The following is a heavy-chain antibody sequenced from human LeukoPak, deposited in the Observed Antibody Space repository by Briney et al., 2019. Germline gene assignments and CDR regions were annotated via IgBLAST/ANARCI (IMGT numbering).Heavy chain of an antibody. D-gene: IGHD2-8*01. V-gene: IGHV3-30*01. Sequence: QPGGSLRLSCEVSGFAFSTYAFHWVRQAPGEGLQWVALISYEGSDKYYADSVKGRFTISRDNSKDTLYLQMNSLRPEDTAVYFCARDGMVYAKGNYFDLWGRGTLVTVSS. CDR1: GFAFSTYA. CDR3: ARDGMVYAKGNYFDL. CDR2: ISYEGSDK. J-gene: IGHJ2*01.